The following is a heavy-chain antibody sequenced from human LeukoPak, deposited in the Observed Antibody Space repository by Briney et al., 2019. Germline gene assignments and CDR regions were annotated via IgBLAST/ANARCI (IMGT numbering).Heavy chain of an antibody. CDR1: GGTFSSYA. Sequence: SVKVSCKASGGTFSSYAISWVRQAPGQGLEWMGRIIPILGIANYAQKLQGRVTITADKSTSTAYMELSSLRSEDTAVYYCARRSDTAMVPYYGMDVWGQGTTVTVSS. J-gene: IGHJ6*02. D-gene: IGHD5-18*01. CDR3: ARRSDTAMVPYYGMDV. V-gene: IGHV1-69*04. CDR2: IIPILGIA.